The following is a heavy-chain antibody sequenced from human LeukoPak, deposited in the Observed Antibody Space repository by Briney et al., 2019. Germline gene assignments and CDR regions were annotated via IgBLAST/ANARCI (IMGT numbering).Heavy chain of an antibody. CDR1: GGSISSGGYY. V-gene: IGHV4-31*03. J-gene: IGHJ4*02. CDR2: IYYSGST. CDR3: ARGSPNYYDSSGL. D-gene: IGHD3-22*01. Sequence: SQTLSLTCTVSGGSISSGGYYWSWIRQHPGKGLEWIGYIYYSGSTYYNPSLKSRVTISVDTSKNQFSLKLSSVTAADTAVYYCARGSPNYYDSSGLWGQGTLVTVSS.